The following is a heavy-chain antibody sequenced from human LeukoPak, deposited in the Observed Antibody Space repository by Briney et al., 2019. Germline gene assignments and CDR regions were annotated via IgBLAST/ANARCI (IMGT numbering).Heavy chain of an antibody. D-gene: IGHD6-13*01. CDR1: GFTFSSYE. J-gene: IGHJ6*03. Sequence: GGSLRLSCAASGFTFSSYEMNRVRQAPGKGLEWVSYISSSGSTIYYADSVKGRFTISRDNAKNSLYLQMNSLRAEDTAVYYCAGGLAAAHYYYYMEVWGKGTTVTVSS. CDR3: AGGLAAAHYYYYMEV. V-gene: IGHV3-48*03. CDR2: ISSSGSTI.